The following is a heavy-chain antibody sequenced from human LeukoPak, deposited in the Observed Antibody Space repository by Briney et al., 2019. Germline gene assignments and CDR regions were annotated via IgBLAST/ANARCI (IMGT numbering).Heavy chain of an antibody. CDR1: ADSFSSHY. J-gene: IGHJ6*03. Sequence: TSETLSLTCAVSADSFSSHYWTWIRQPPGKGLEWIGYISYIGSTNYNPSLKSRVTMSVDTSKNQFSLKLSSVTAADTAVYYCARAGIAAAGMRRYYYYYMDVWGKGTTVTACS. V-gene: IGHV4-59*11. CDR3: ARAGIAAAGMRRYYYYYMDV. CDR2: ISYIGST. D-gene: IGHD6-13*01.